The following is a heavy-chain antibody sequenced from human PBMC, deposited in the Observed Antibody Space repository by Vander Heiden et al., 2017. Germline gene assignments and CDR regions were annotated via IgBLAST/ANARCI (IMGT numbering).Heavy chain of an antibody. Sequence: QVQLVQSGAEVKKPGASVKVSCKASGYTFTTYDINWVRQAPGQGLEWMGWNDPGNGNPGYSQTFQGKVNMTKSTSINTAYMELTSLRSDDTAVYYCARAGSGWYSDAFDIWGQGTLVTVSS. CDR2: NDPGNGNP. CDR1: GYTFTTYD. J-gene: IGHJ3*02. V-gene: IGHV1-8*01. D-gene: IGHD6-19*01. CDR3: ARAGSGWYSDAFDI.